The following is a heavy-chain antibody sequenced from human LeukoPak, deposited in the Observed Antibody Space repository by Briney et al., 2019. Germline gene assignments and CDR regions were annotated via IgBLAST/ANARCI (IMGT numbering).Heavy chain of an antibody. Sequence: GGSPRLSCAASGFTFSSYEMNWVRQAPGKGLEWVSYISSSGSTIYYADSVKGRFTISRDNAKNSLYLQMNSLRAEDTAIYYCARDLGSYSSGWYMGFDYWGQGTLVTVSS. D-gene: IGHD6-19*01. V-gene: IGHV3-48*03. CDR2: ISSSGSTI. CDR3: ARDLGSYSSGWYMGFDY. CDR1: GFTFSSYE. J-gene: IGHJ4*02.